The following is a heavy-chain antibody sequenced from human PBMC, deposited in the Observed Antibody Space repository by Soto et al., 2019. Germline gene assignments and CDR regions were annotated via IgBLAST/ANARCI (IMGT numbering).Heavy chain of an antibody. V-gene: IGHV1-69*01. J-gene: IGHJ5*02. CDR3: ARRSSGYHLYNWFDP. CDR2: IIPIFGTA. Sequence: QVQLVQSGAEVKKPGSPVKVSCKASGGTFSSYAISWVRQAPGQGLEWMGGIIPIFGTANYAQKFQGRVTITADESTSTAYMELSSLRSEDTAVYYCARRSSGYHLYNWFDPWGQGTLVTVSS. CDR1: GGTFSSYA. D-gene: IGHD3-3*01.